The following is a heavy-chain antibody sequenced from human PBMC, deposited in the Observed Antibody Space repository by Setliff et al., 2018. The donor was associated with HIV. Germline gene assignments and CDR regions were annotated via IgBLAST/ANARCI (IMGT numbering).Heavy chain of an antibody. CDR1: GYSISSSHY. Sequence: PSETLSLTCAVSGYSISSSHYWSWIRQPPGKGLEWIGSISYSGSTYYKSSLKSRVTISVDASKNHFSLKLSSVTAADTAVYYCARVDCSSTNCYRDYYYYMDVWGKGTTVTVSS. J-gene: IGHJ6*03. D-gene: IGHD2-2*01. CDR3: ARVDCSSTNCYRDYYYYMDV. V-gene: IGHV4-38-2*01. CDR2: ISYSGST.